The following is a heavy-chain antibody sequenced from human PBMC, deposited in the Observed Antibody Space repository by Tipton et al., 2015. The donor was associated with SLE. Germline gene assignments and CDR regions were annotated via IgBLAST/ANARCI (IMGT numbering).Heavy chain of an antibody. V-gene: IGHV1-18*04. D-gene: IGHD2-15*01. CDR2: ISPHNGNT. Sequence: QSGAEVKKPGASLKVSCKASDNAFASYGFTWVRQAPGQGLEWMGWISPHNGNTNYAQKFQGRITMTTDTSTNTVYMELRSLRSDDTAVYYCARDVGGAQLWYFDLWGRGTLVTVSS. J-gene: IGHJ2*01. CDR3: ARDVGGAQLWYFDL. CDR1: DNAFASYG.